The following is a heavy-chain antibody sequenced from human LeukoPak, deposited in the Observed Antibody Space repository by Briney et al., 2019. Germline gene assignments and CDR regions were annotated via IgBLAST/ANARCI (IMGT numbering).Heavy chain of an antibody. CDR1: GFTFDDYA. D-gene: IGHD6-13*01. CDR2: ISSSSSYI. Sequence: GGSLRLSCAASGFTFDDYAMHWVRQAPGKGLEWVSSISSSSSYIYYADSVKGRFTISRDNAKNSLYLQMNSLRAEDTAVYYCARDGYSSSWYGVWGQGTLVTVSS. CDR3: ARDGYSSSWYGV. V-gene: IGHV3-21*01. J-gene: IGHJ4*02.